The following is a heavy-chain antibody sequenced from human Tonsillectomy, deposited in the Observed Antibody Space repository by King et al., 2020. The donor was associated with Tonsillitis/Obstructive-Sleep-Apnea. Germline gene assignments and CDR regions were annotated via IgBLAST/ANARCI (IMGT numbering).Heavy chain of an antibody. CDR2: INHSGST. V-gene: IGHV4-34*01. CDR1: GGSFSGYY. Sequence: VQLQQWGAGLLKPSETLSLTCAVYGGSFSGYYWSWIRQPPGKGLEWIGEINHSGSTNYNPSLKSRVTISVDTSKNQFSLKLSSVTAADTAVYYCARRLGPRGGIAARPTRRGFDYWGQGTLVTVSS. D-gene: IGHD6-6*01. CDR3: ARRLGPRGGIAARPTRRGFDY. J-gene: IGHJ4*02.